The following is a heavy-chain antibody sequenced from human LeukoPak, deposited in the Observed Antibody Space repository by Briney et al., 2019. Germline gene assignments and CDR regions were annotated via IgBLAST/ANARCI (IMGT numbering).Heavy chain of an antibody. J-gene: IGHJ4*02. V-gene: IGHV2-5*08. CDR1: GFSLSTSGMC. Sequence: SGPTLVNPTQTLTLTCTFSGFSLSTSGMCVNWIRQPPAKALEWLALLDWDDDKRYSPSLKSRLTITKDTSKNQVVLTMTNMDPVDTATYYCAPAPDSSGYYDYFDYWGQGTLVTVSS. CDR2: LDWDDDK. D-gene: IGHD3-22*01. CDR3: APAPDSSGYYDYFDY.